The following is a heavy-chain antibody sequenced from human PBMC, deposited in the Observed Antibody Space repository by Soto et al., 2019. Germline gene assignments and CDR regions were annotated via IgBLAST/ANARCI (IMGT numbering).Heavy chain of an antibody. CDR2: IYPGDSDT. CDR1: GYSFTSYW. J-gene: IGHJ6*02. V-gene: IGHV5-51*01. CDR3: ARHSPTLPGTTSRPGCGMDV. Sequence: GESLTLSCKGSGYSFTSYWIGWVRQMPGKGLEWMGIIYPGDSDTRYSPSFQGQVTISADKSISTAYLQWSSLKASDTAMYYCARHSPTLPGTTSRPGCGMDVWGQGTTVMVSS. D-gene: IGHD1-7*01.